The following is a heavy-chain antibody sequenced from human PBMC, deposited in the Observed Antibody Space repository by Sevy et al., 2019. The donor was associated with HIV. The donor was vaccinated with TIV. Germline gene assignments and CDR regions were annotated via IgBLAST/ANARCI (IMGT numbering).Heavy chain of an antibody. CDR1: GFTFSGSA. D-gene: IGHD3-10*01. CDR2: IRSKSNSHAT. Sequence: GGSLRLSCAASGFTFSGSAIRWVRQASGKGLEWVGRIRSKSNSHATAYAASVKGRFTISRDDSKNTAYLQMNSLKTEDTAVYYCTRHRLSMVRGIIMAHYFDYWGPGTLVTVSS. V-gene: IGHV3-73*01. J-gene: IGHJ4*02. CDR3: TRHRLSMVRGIIMAHYFDY.